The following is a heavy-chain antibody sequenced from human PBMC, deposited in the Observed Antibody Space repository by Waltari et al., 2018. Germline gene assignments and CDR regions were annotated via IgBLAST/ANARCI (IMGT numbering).Heavy chain of an antibody. D-gene: IGHD3-22*01. V-gene: IGHV3-49*04. Sequence: EVQLVESGGGLVQPGRSLRLSCTASGFTFGDYAMSWVRQAPGKGLEWVGFIRSKAYGGTTEYAASVKGRFTISRDDSKSIAYLQMNSLKTEDTAMYYCTREGSSRIVVVPVWGQGTLVTVSS. CDR1: GFTFGDYA. CDR2: IRSKAYGGTT. J-gene: IGHJ4*02. CDR3: TREGSSRIVVVPV.